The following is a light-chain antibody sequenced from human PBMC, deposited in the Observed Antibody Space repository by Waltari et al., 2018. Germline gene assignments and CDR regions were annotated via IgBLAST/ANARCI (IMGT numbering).Light chain of an antibody. J-gene: IGKJ2*01. CDR1: QSISPW. Sequence: EIQMTQSPSTLSASVGDRVTMTCRASQSISPWLAWYHQKPGKAPELLIYKEWLLQSGVPSRFSGSGSGTEFTLTISSLQPADFATYYCQQYETYPYTFGQGTKVQMK. V-gene: IGKV1-5*03. CDR3: QQYETYPYT. CDR2: KEW.